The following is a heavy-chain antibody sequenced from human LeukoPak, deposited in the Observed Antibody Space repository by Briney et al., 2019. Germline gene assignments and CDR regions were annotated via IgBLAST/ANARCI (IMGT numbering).Heavy chain of an antibody. Sequence: GGSLRLSCAASGFTFSSYAMSWVRQAPGKGLEWVSAISGSGGSTYYADSVKGRFTISRDNSKNTLYLQMNSLRTEDTAVYYCAKHYDFWSGYYNDYWGQGTLVTVSS. J-gene: IGHJ4*02. CDR2: ISGSGGST. D-gene: IGHD3-3*01. V-gene: IGHV3-23*01. CDR1: GFTFSSYA. CDR3: AKHYDFWSGYYNDY.